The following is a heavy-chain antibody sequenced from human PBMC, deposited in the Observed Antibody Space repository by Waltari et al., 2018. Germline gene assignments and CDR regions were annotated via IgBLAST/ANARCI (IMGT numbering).Heavy chain of an antibody. D-gene: IGHD6-19*01. CDR2: FDPEDGET. Sequence: QVQLVQSGAEVKKPGASVKVSCKVSGYTLTDLSMNWVRQAPGKGLEWMGGFDPEDGETIYAQKFQGRVTMTEDTSTDTAYMELSSLRSEDTAVYYCATDALAVAGTGAFDIWGQGTMVTVSS. CDR1: GYTLTDLS. V-gene: IGHV1-24*01. J-gene: IGHJ3*02. CDR3: ATDALAVAGTGAFDI.